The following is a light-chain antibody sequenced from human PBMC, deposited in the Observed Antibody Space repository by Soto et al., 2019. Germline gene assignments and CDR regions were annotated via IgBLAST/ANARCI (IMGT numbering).Light chain of an antibody. CDR3: QQYVTSAIT. CDR2: AAS. Sequence: EIVLTQSPGTLSLSPGERATLSCRTSQRRRAPYLAWYQQKPGQAPRLLIDAASSRATGIPDRFSGSGAGTDFTLTISRLEPEDFAVYYCQQYVTSAITFGQGTRLEIK. J-gene: IGKJ5*01. V-gene: IGKV3-20*01. CDR1: QRRRAPY.